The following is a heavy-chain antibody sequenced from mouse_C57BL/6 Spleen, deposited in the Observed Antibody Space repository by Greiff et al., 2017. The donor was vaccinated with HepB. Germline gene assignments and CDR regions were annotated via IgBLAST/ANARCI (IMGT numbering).Heavy chain of an antibody. J-gene: IGHJ4*01. CDR1: GYAFSSYW. Sequence: VQLQQSGAELVKPGASVKISCKASGYAFSSYWMNWVKQRPGKGLEWIGQIYPGDGDTNYNGKFKGKATLTADKSSSTAYMQLSSLTSEDSAVYFCARDGYYEGYAMDYWGQGTSVTVSS. CDR2: IYPGDGDT. D-gene: IGHD2-3*01. V-gene: IGHV1-80*01. CDR3: ARDGYYEGYAMDY.